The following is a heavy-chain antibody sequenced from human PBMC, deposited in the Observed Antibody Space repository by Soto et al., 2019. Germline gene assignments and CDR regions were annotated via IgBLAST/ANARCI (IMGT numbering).Heavy chain of an antibody. CDR2: INAGNGNT. CDR1: GYTFTSYA. CDR3: ARDGVYCSSTSCYAENWFDP. D-gene: IGHD2-2*01. Sequence: ASVKVSCKASGYTFTSYAMHWVRQAPGQRLEWMGWINAGNGNTKYSQKFQGRVTITRDTSASTAYMELSSLRSEDTAVYYCARDGVYCSSTSCYAENWFDPWGQGTLVTVSS. V-gene: IGHV1-3*01. J-gene: IGHJ5*02.